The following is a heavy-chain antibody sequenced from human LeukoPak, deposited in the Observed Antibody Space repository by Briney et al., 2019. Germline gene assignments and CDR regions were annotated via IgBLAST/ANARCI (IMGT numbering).Heavy chain of an antibody. CDR2: IYYSGST. CDR1: GGSISSYY. Sequence: SETLSLTCTVSGGSISSYYWSWIRQPPGKGLEWVGYIYYSGSTNYTPSLKSRVTISVDPSKNQFSLKLSSVTAADTAVYYCARGTTVTLPGYWGEGTLVTVSS. J-gene: IGHJ4*02. CDR3: ARGTTVTLPGY. V-gene: IGHV4-59*01. D-gene: IGHD4-17*01.